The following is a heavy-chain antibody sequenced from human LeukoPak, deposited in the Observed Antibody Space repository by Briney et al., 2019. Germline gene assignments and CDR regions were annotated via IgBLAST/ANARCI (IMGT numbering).Heavy chain of an antibody. V-gene: IGHV3-23*01. CDR3: AKDRGVGTYYYGMDV. CDR2: ISGSGGST. D-gene: IGHD3-10*01. Sequence: GASLRLSCAASAFTFSSYAMSWVRQAPGKGLEWVSPISGSGGSTYYADSVKGRFTISRDNSKNTLYLQMNSLRAEDTAVYYCAKDRGVGTYYYGMDVWGKGTTVTVSS. CDR1: AFTFSSYA. J-gene: IGHJ6*04.